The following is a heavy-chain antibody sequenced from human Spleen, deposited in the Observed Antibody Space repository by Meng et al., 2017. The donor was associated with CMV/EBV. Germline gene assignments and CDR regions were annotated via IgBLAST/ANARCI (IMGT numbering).Heavy chain of an antibody. CDR1: GGSISSSNL. CDR3: ARMPSNTIDI. CDR2: INHRGTA. Sequence: LTCAVSGGSISSSNLWTWVRQVPGKGLEWIGEINHRGTANYIPSLKSRLTMSIDTSKNQFSLKLTSVTAADTATYFCARMPSNTIDIWGQGNLVTVSS. J-gene: IGHJ4*02. V-gene: IGHV4-4*01. D-gene: IGHD2-2*01.